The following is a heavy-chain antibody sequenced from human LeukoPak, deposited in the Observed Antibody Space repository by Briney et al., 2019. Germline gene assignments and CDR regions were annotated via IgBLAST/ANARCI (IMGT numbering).Heavy chain of an antibody. J-gene: IGHJ4*02. CDR1: GGSICSYY. CDR2: IYTSGST. D-gene: IGHD1-26*01. Sequence: SETLSLTCTVSGGSICSYYWSWIRQPAGKGPERIGRIYTSGSTNYNPSLKSRVTMSVDTSKNQFSLKLSSVTAADTAVYYCAREVPSGSYGFDYWGQGTLVTVSS. CDR3: AREVPSGSYGFDY. V-gene: IGHV4-4*07.